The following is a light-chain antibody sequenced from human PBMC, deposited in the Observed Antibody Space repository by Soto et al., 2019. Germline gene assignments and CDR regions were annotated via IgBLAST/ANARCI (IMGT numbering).Light chain of an antibody. CDR2: LNSDGSH. CDR1: SGHSSYA. CDR3: QTWGTGLLV. Sequence: LVLTQSPSASASLGASVKLTCTLSSGHSSYAIAWHQQQPEKGPRYLMKLNSDGSHSKGDGIPDRFSGSSSGAERYLTISSLQSEDKADYYCQTWGTGLLVFGGGTKLTVL. J-gene: IGLJ3*02. V-gene: IGLV4-69*01.